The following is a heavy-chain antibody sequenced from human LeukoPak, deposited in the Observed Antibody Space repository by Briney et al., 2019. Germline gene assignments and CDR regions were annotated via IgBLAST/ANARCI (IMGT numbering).Heavy chain of an antibody. J-gene: IGHJ4*02. CDR3: ARGDDILTGSPFDY. CDR2: IIPIFGTA. V-gene: IGHV1-69*05. CDR1: GGTFSSYA. D-gene: IGHD3-9*01. Sequence: ASVKVSCKASGGTFSSYAISWVRQAPGQGLEWMGGIIPIFGTANYAQKFQGRVTITTDESTSTAYMELSSLRSEETAVYYCARGDDILTGSPFDYWGQGTLVTVSS.